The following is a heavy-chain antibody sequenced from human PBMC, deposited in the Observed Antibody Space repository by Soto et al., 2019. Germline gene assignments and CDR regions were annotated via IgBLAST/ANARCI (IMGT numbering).Heavy chain of an antibody. CDR3: ANTIDPPSGVSSRGRGALLDY. CDR1: GFMFSVYG. CDR2: ISSDGRSE. D-gene: IGHD2-2*01. Sequence: QVQLVESGGGVVQPGRSLRLSCAASGFMFSVYGMHWVRQAPGKGPEWVAVISSDGRSEFYADPVKGRFTISRDNPKRTVFLQMNSLRPEDTAIYSCANTIDPPSGVSSRGRGALLDYWGQGTLVTVSS. V-gene: IGHV3-30*18. J-gene: IGHJ4*02.